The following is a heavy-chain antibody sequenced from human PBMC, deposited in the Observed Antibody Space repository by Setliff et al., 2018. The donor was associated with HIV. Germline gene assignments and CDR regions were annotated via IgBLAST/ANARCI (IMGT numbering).Heavy chain of an antibody. J-gene: IGHJ4*02. CDR2: VYYTGES. Sequence: PSETLSLTCSVYGGSISRGGRYWGWIRQHPGRGLEWLGYVYYTGESFYKPSLGGRVTILQDKSKNQFSLELRSVTAADTAVYYCASATVGGASPFDFWGQGTQGTVSS. V-gene: IGHV4-31*03. CDR1: GGSISRGGRY. CDR3: ASATVGGASPFDF. D-gene: IGHD4-4*01.